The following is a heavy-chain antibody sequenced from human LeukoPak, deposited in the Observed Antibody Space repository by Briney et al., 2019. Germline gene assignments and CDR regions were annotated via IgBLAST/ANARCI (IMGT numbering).Heavy chain of an antibody. J-gene: IGHJ6*02. V-gene: IGHV1-2*02. CDR1: GYTFTGYY. CDR2: INPNSGGT. D-gene: IGHD3-3*01. Sequence: PWASVKVSCKASGYTFTGYYMHWVRQAPGQGLEWMGWINPNSGGTNYAQKFQGRVTMTRDTSISTAYMELSRLRSDDTAVYYCARAPTRFLEWLSPYYYYYGMDVWGQGTTVTVSS. CDR3: ARAPTRFLEWLSPYYYYYGMDV.